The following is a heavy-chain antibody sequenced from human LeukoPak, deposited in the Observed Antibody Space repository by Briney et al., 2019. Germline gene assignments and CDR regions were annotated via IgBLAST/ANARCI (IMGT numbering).Heavy chain of an antibody. D-gene: IGHD3-9*01. CDR2: IKSKTNGGTT. CDR1: GFTFDNAW. CDR3: TTTPYYDILTGHYYFDY. J-gene: IGHJ4*02. V-gene: IGHV3-15*01. Sequence: GGSLRLSCAASGFTFDNAWMSWVRQAPGRGLEWVGRIKSKTNGGTTDYAAPVKGRFIIPRDDSKTTLYLQMNSLKTEDTAVYYCTTTPYYDILTGHYYFDYWGQGTLVTVSS.